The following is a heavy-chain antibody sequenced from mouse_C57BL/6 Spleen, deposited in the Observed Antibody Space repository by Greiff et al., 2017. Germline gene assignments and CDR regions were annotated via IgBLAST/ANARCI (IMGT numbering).Heavy chain of an antibody. J-gene: IGHJ2*01. CDR3: ARGVYFDY. CDR2: IYPGSGNT. V-gene: IGHV1-76*01. CDR1: GYTFTDYY. Sequence: VKLQESGAELVRPGASVKLSCKASGYTFTDYYINWVKQRPGQGLEWIARIYPGSGNTYYNEKFKGKATLTAEKSSSTAYMQLSSLTSEDSAVYFCARGVYFDYWGQGTTLTVSS.